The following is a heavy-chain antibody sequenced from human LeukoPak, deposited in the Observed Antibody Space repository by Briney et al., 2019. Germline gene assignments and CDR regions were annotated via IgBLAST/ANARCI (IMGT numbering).Heavy chain of an antibody. D-gene: IGHD3-22*01. CDR1: GFTFSSYS. CDR2: ISGSGGST. Sequence: AGGSLRLSCAASGFTFSSYSMNWVRQAPGKGLEWVSAISGSGGSTYYADSVKGRFTISRDNSKNTLYLQMNSLRAEDTAVYYCAKGPYYDSSGYYFWGQGTLVTVSS. J-gene: IGHJ4*02. V-gene: IGHV3-23*01. CDR3: AKGPYYDSSGYYF.